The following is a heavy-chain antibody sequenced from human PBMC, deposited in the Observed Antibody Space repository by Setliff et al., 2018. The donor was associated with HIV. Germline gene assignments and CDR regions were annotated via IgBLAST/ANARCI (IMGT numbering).Heavy chain of an antibody. V-gene: IGHV4-59*01. CDR1: GGSISSYY. Sequence: SETLSLTCTVSGGSISSYYWSWIRQPPGKGLEWIGYIYYSGGTNYNPSLKSRVTISVDTSKNQLSLKLSSVTAADTAVYYCASVRGDYGVDYWGQGTLVTVSS. J-gene: IGHJ4*02. CDR2: IYYSGGT. D-gene: IGHD4-17*01. CDR3: ASVRGDYGVDY.